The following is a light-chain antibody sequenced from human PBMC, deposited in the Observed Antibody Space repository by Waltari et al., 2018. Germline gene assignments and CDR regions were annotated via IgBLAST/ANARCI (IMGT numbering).Light chain of an antibody. J-gene: IGKJ2*01. CDR2: RVS. V-gene: IGKV2-30*02. CDR3: MQGTHWPYT. CDR1: QSLVHSDGATH. Sequence: DVVMTQSPLSLPVTLGQPASISCRSSQSLVHSDGATHFTWFQQRPGQSPRRLIYRVSNRDSEVPDRFSGSGSGTDFTLKISRVEAEDVGVYYCMQGTHWPYTFGQGTKLEIK.